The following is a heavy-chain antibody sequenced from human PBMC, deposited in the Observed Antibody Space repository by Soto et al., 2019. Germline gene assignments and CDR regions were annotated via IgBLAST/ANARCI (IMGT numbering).Heavy chain of an antibody. V-gene: IGHV1-69*13. CDR3: ARVVLKGELRKAFDY. CDR1: GGTFSSYA. Sequence: GASVKVSCKASGGTFSSYAISWVRQAPGQGLEWMGGIIPIFGTANYAQKFQGRVTITADESTSTAYMELSSLRSEDTAVYYCARVVLKGELRKAFDYWGQGTLVTVSS. CDR2: IIPIFGTA. D-gene: IGHD1-26*01. J-gene: IGHJ4*02.